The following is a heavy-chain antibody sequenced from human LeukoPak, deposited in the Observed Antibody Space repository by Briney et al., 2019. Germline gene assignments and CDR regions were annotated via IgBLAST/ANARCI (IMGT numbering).Heavy chain of an antibody. Sequence: GGSLRLSCAASGFTFSSYAMSWVRQAPGKGLEWVSAISGSGGSTHYADSVKGRFTISRDTSKNTLYLQMNSLRAEDTAVYYCAKVGSYDILTGYPFDYWGQGTLVTVSS. CDR1: GFTFSSYA. V-gene: IGHV3-23*01. CDR3: AKVGSYDILTGYPFDY. D-gene: IGHD3-9*01. CDR2: ISGSGGST. J-gene: IGHJ4*02.